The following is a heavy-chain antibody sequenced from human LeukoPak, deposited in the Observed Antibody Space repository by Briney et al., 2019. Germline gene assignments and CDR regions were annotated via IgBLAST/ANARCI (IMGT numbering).Heavy chain of an antibody. V-gene: IGHV4-34*01. J-gene: IGHJ3*02. CDR1: GGSFSGYY. D-gene: IGHD2-15*01. Sequence: SGTLSLTCAVQGGSFSGYYCSSVRQPPGEGLEWIGEINHSGSTNCNPTLKSRVIISVDTSKNQFSLKLSSVTAADTAVYYCARYCSGGGCEDAFDIWGQGTMVTVSS. CDR2: INHSGST. CDR3: ARYCSGGGCEDAFDI.